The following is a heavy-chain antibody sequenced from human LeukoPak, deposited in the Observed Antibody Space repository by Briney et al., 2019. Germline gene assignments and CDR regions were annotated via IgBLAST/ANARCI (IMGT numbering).Heavy chain of an antibody. CDR3: ARRSYCYSTSCYGYWFDS. Sequence: GESLEISCKGSGCSFTSYWIGWVRQMPGKGLEWMGIIYPGDSDTRYSPSFQGQVTFSADKSISTAYLQWSSLKASDTAMYYCARRSYCYSTSCYGYWFDSWGQGTLVTVSS. J-gene: IGHJ5*01. CDR2: IYPGDSDT. CDR1: GCSFTSYW. V-gene: IGHV5-51*01. D-gene: IGHD2-2*01.